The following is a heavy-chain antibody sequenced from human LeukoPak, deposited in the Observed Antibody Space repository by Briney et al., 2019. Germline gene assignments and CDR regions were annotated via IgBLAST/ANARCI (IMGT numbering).Heavy chain of an antibody. CDR2: IGGTGGST. Sequence: GGPLRLSCAASGFTFSSYAMSWVRQAPGKGLEWVSAIGGTGGSTYYADSVKGRFTISRDNSKTTRYLQMNSLRAEGTAVYYCAKDSKIVGPTFRSYHYMDVWGKGTTVTVSS. V-gene: IGHV3-23*01. CDR1: GFTFSSYA. D-gene: IGHD1-26*01. CDR3: AKDSKIVGPTFRSYHYMDV. J-gene: IGHJ6*03.